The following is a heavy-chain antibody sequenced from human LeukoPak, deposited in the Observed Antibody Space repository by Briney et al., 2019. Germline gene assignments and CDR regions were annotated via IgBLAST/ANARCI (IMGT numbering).Heavy chain of an antibody. CDR2: ISAYNGNT. Sequence: ASVKVSCKASGYTFTSYGISWVRQAPGQGLECMGWISAYNGNTNYAQKLQCRVTMTTDTSTSIAYMELRSLRSDDTAVYYCARDEDTAMVKPDYYYYYGMDVWGQGTTVTVSS. CDR3: ARDEDTAMVKPDYYYYYGMDV. CDR1: GYTFTSYG. V-gene: IGHV1-18*01. J-gene: IGHJ6*02. D-gene: IGHD5-18*01.